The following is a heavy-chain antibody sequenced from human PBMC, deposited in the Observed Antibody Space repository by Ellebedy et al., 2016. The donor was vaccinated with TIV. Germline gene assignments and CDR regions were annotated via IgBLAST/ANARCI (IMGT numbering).Heavy chain of an antibody. CDR3: ARTSHSDDAFDI. CDR1: GGSISSGGYY. Sequence: SETLSLXCTVSGGSISSGGYYWSWIRQHPGKGLEWIGYIYYSGSTYYNPSLKSRVTISVDTSKNQFSLKLNSVTAADTAVYYCARTSHSDDAFDIWGQGTMVTVSS. CDR2: IYYSGST. D-gene: IGHD1-26*01. J-gene: IGHJ3*02. V-gene: IGHV4-31*03.